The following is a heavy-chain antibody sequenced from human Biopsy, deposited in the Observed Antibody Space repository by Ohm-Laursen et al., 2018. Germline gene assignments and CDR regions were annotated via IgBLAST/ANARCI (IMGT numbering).Heavy chain of an antibody. CDR1: GGSISGYY. Sequence: GTLSLTCSISGGSISGYYWDWIRQSPGKGLEWIGYIWSSGTTDYNPSLQSRVSMSLELSTDQFSLKVDSVTAADTAVYYCARVVGAATGFDQWGQGIPVTVSS. J-gene: IGHJ4*02. CDR3: ARVVGAATGFDQ. D-gene: IGHD1-26*01. CDR2: IWSSGTT. V-gene: IGHV4-59*01.